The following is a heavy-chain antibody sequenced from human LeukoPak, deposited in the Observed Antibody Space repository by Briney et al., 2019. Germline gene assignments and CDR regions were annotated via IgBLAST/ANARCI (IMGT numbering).Heavy chain of an antibody. D-gene: IGHD3-10*01. CDR3: AKDPRLLWIYYFDY. CDR2: IYNDGSTT. Sequence: GGSLRLSCAASGFMFSKSWMHWVRQVPGKGLVWVARIYNDGSTTNYADSVKGRFTISRDNSKNTLYLQMNSLRAEDTAVYYCAKDPRLLWIYYFDYWGQGTLVTVSS. J-gene: IGHJ4*02. CDR1: GFMFSKSW. V-gene: IGHV3-74*01.